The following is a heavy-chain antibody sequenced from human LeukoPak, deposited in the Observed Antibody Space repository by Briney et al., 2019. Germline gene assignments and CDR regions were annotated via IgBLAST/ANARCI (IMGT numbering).Heavy chain of an antibody. CDR3: ARKMVEGSGSSWYWPFDY. CDR1: GGSISSSNW. CDR2: IYHSGST. Sequence: PSGTLSLTCAVSGGSISSSNWWCWVRQPPGKGLEWIGKIYHSGSTNYNPSLKSRVTISVDKSKNQFSLKLSSVTAADTAVYYCARKMVEGSGSSWYWPFDYWGQGTLVTVSS. J-gene: IGHJ4*02. D-gene: IGHD6-13*01. V-gene: IGHV4-4*02.